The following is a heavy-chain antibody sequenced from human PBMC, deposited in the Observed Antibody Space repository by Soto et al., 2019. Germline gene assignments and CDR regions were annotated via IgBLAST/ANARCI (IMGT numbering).Heavy chain of an antibody. Sequence: ASVKVSCKASGYTFTNFGISWVRQAPGQGFEWMGIINPSGGSTNYAQKFQGRVTMTRDTSTSTVYMELSSLRSEDTAVYYCARAPPPYDSSWYVFDYWGQGTLVTVSS. V-gene: IGHV1-46*01. CDR1: GYTFTNFG. CDR2: INPSGGST. D-gene: IGHD6-13*01. CDR3: ARAPPPYDSSWYVFDY. J-gene: IGHJ4*02.